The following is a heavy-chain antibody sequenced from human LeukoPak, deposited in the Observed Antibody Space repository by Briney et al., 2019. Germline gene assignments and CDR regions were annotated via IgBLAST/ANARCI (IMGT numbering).Heavy chain of an antibody. D-gene: IGHD2-21*02. Sequence: SQTLSLTCTVSGGSISSGSYYWSWIRQPAGKGLEWIGRIYTSGSTNYNPSLKSRVTISVDTSKNQFSLKLSSVTAADTAVYYCARVSPSDCGGDCRGYNWFDPWGQGTLVTVSS. CDR3: ARVSPSDCGGDCRGYNWFDP. V-gene: IGHV4-61*02. J-gene: IGHJ5*02. CDR1: GGSISSGSYY. CDR2: IYTSGST.